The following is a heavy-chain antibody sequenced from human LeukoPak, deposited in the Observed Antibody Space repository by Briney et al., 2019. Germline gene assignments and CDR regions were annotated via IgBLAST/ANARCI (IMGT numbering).Heavy chain of an antibody. D-gene: IGHD3-10*01. J-gene: IGHJ4*02. Sequence: GGSLRLSCAASGFTFSSYGMSWVRQAPGKGLEWVSAISGSGGSTYYADSVKGRFTISRDNSKNTLYLQMNSLRAEDTAVYYCAKDPYYYGSGSSHPGGYFDYWGQGTLVTVSS. CDR1: GFTFSSYG. CDR2: ISGSGGST. V-gene: IGHV3-23*01. CDR3: AKDPYYYGSGSSHPGGYFDY.